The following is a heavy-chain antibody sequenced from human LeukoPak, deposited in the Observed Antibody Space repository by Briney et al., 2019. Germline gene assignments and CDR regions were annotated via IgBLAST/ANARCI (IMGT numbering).Heavy chain of an antibody. CDR3: ARLRFTDYYYYGMDA. D-gene: IGHD3-10*01. V-gene: IGHV4-59*08. J-gene: IGHJ6*02. CDR1: GGSISSYY. CDR2: IYYSGST. Sequence: SETLSLTCTVSGGSISSYYWSWIRQPPGKGLEWIGYIYYSGSTNYNPSLKSRVTISVDTSKNQFSLKLSFVTAADTAVYYCARLRFTDYYYYGMDAWGQGTTVTVSS.